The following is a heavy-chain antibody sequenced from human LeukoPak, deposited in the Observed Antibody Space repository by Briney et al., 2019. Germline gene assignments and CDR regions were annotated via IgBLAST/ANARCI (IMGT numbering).Heavy chain of an antibody. J-gene: IGHJ5*02. CDR1: GASFSSVNYY. CDR2: IFYSGST. V-gene: IGHV4-61*01. D-gene: IGHD3-22*01. CDR3: AAEGVMIGLDP. Sequence: SETLSLTCTVSGASFSSVNYYWTWIRQPPGKGLEWLGYIFYSGSTSYNPSLKSRVTISVDTSKNQFSLMLSSVTAADTAVYYCAAEGVMIGLDPWGQGTLVTVSS.